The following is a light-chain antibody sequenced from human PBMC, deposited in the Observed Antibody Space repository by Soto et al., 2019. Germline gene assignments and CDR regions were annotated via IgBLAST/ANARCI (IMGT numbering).Light chain of an antibody. CDR3: SLFSTNSTFV. J-gene: IGLJ1*01. CDR2: EVR. Sequence: QSVLTQPPSVSGSPGQSVTISCTGTSSDVGRYNRVSWYQQPPGTAPKLLIYEVRNRPSGVPDRFSGSRPANTASLTISGLQAEDEADYYCSLFSTNSTFVFGAGTKVTAL. V-gene: IGLV2-18*01. CDR1: SSDVGRYNR.